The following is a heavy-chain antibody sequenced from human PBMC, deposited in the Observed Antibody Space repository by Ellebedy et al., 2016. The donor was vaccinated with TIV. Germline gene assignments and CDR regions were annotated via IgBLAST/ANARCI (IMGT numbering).Heavy chain of an antibody. D-gene: IGHD2-15*01. CDR1: GFNFRSTA. CDR3: ARGGHCSDGTCYLIDH. CDR2: ISSDGSHI. Sequence: GGSLRLSCAGSGFNFRSTAIHWVRQAPGKGLEWVTIISSDGSHIRYVDSVKGRFTISRDNSKNTVYLQMNSLRPEDTALYYCARGGHCSDGTCYLIDHWGQGTLVTVS. V-gene: IGHV3-30*03. J-gene: IGHJ4*02.